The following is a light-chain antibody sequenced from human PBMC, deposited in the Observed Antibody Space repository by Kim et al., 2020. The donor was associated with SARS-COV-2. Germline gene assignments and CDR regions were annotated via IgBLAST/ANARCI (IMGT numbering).Light chain of an antibody. V-gene: IGLV2-11*02. Sequence: SALTQPRSVSGSPGQSVTISCTGTSSDVGGSNFVSWYQLHPGRAPKLIIYDVSRRPSGVPDRFFGSKSGNTASLTISGLQAEDEADYYCCSYADNYASSFGGGTQLTVL. CDR1: SSDVGGSNF. CDR2: DVS. CDR3: CSYADNYASS. J-gene: IGLJ2*01.